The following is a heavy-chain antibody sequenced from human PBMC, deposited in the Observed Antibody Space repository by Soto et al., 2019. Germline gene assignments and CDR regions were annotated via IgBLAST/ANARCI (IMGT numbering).Heavy chain of an antibody. CDR3: ARDFGTGYPTHFDY. CDR1: GFTFSSYS. Sequence: GGSLRLSCAASGFTFSSYSMNWVRQAPGKGLEWVSSISSSSSYIYYADSVKGRFTISRDNAKNSLYLQMNSLRAEDTAVYYCARDFGTGYPTHFDYWGQGTLVTVSS. CDR2: ISSSSSYI. J-gene: IGHJ4*02. V-gene: IGHV3-21*01. D-gene: IGHD3-9*01.